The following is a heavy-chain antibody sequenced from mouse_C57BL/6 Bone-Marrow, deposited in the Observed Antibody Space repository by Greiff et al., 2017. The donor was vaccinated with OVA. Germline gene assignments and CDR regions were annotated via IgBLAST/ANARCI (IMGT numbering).Heavy chain of an antibody. V-gene: IGHV1-63*01. Sequence: QVHVKQSGAELVRPGTSVKMSCKASGYTFTNYWIGWAKQRPGHGLEWIGDIYPGGGYTNYNEKFKGKATLTADKSSSTAYMQFSSLTSEDSAIYYCARSRGYYGSSYVTFDYWGQGTTLTVSS. CDR2: IYPGGGYT. D-gene: IGHD1-1*01. CDR3: ARSRGYYGSSYVTFDY. CDR1: GYTFTNYW. J-gene: IGHJ2*01.